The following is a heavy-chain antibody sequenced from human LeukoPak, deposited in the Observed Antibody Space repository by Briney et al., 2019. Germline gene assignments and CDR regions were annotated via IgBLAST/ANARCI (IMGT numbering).Heavy chain of an antibody. Sequence: SETLSLTCTVSGYSISSGYFWGWIRQPPGKGLEWIGRIHTSGSTNYSPSLKSRVTMSVDTSKNQFSLKLSSVTAADTAVYYCARDRYYYDSSARYFDYWGQGTLVTVSS. CDR1: GYSISSGYF. CDR2: IHTSGST. V-gene: IGHV4-38-2*02. J-gene: IGHJ4*02. CDR3: ARDRYYYDSSARYFDY. D-gene: IGHD3-22*01.